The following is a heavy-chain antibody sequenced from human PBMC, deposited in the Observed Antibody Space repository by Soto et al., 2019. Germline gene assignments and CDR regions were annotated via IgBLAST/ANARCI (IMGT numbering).Heavy chain of an antibody. J-gene: IGHJ4*02. V-gene: IGHV1-18*01. CDR3: ARTCRSGGSCYLEY. Sequence: AAVKVSCKASGYSFSSFGISWVRQAPGQGLEWVGWVSVPSGDTSSAQNFQGRVTVTTDTSTSTAYMEVGSLRPDDTAVYYCARTCRSGGSCYLEYWGEGTLVTVSS. D-gene: IGHD2-15*01. CDR1: GYSFSSFG. CDR2: VSVPSGDT.